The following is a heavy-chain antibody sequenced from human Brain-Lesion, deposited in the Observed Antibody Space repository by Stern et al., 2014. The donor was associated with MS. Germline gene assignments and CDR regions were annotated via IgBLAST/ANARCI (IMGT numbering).Heavy chain of an antibody. CDR1: GGSISSGGYY. CDR3: ARGRVVPGFQYYATDV. V-gene: IGHV4-61*02. J-gene: IGHJ6*02. D-gene: IGHD2-2*01. Sequence: VHLVESGPGLVKPSQTLSLSCTVSGGSISSGGYYWSWIRQPAGKGLEWIGRIFNGGSTSSNPSLKSRVTISIDTSKNQFSLRLNSMTAADTAVYYCARGRVVPGFQYYATDVWGQGTTVIVSS. CDR2: IFNGGST.